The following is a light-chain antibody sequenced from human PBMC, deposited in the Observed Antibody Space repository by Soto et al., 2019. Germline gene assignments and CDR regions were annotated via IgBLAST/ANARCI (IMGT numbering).Light chain of an antibody. V-gene: IGLV1-40*01. J-gene: IGLJ2*01. CDR1: SSNIGAGYD. CDR3: QSYDNSLSSDVV. Sequence: QSVLTQPTSVSGAPGQTVTISCTGSSSNIGAGYDVHWYQQLPGTAPKLLIYGNYYRPSGVPDRFSGSKSGTSASLAITGLQAEDAADYYCQSYDNSLSSDVVFGGGTKLTVL. CDR2: GNY.